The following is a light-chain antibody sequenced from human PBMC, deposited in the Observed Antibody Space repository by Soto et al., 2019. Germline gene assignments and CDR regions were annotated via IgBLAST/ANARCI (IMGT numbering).Light chain of an antibody. CDR3: QQHGTSPIT. CDR1: QSVSSY. CDR2: DAS. Sequence: IVLTQSPATLSLSPGERATLSCRASQSVSSYLAWYQQKPGQAPRLLIYDASNRATGIPDRFSGSGSGTDFTLTISRLEPDDFAVYYCQQHGTSPITFGQGTRLEIK. V-gene: IGKV3-11*01. J-gene: IGKJ5*01.